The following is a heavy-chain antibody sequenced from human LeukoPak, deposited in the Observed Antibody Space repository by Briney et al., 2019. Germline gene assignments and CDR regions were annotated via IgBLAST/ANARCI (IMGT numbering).Heavy chain of an antibody. CDR2: INHSGST. J-gene: IGHJ5*02. D-gene: IGHD6-13*01. Sequence: SETLSLTCAVYGGSFSGYYWSWIRQPPGKGLEWIGEINHSGSTNYNPSLKSRVTISVDTSKNQFSLKRSSVTAADTAVYYCARGLLRTYSSSWYSLGGWFDPWGQGTLVTVSS. V-gene: IGHV4-34*01. CDR1: GGSFSGYY. CDR3: ARGLLRTYSSSWYSLGGWFDP.